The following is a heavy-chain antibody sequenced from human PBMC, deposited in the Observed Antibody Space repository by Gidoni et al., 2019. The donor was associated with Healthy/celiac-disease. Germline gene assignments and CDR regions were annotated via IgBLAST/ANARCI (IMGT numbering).Heavy chain of an antibody. J-gene: IGHJ3*02. CDR3: AKDKWDIVVVVAATADAFDI. Sequence: EVQLLESGGGLVQPGGSLRLSCAASGFTFSSYAMSWVRQAPGKGLEWVSAISGSGGSTYYADSVKGRFTISRDNSKNTLYLQMNSLRAEDTAVYYCAKDKWDIVVVVAATADAFDIWGQGTMVTVSS. D-gene: IGHD2-15*01. CDR2: ISGSGGST. V-gene: IGHV3-23*01. CDR1: GFTFSSYA.